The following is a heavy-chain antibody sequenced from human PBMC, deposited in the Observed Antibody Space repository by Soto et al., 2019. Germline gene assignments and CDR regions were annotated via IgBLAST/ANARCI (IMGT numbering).Heavy chain of an antibody. Sequence: GGSLRLSCAASGFTFSSSAMHWVRQAPGKGLEWVAVISYDESNKYYADSVRGRFTISRDNSKNTLYLQMNSLRTEDTAIYYCASLPYTTSPDYWGRGTLVTVSS. J-gene: IGHJ4*02. D-gene: IGHD3-16*01. V-gene: IGHV3-30-3*01. CDR3: ASLPYTTSPDY. CDR2: ISYDESNK. CDR1: GFTFSSSA.